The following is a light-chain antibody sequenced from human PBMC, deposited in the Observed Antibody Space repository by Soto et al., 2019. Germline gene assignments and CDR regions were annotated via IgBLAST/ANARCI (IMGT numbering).Light chain of an antibody. CDR1: QFINNK. CDR3: QQYNNWPPWT. V-gene: IGKV3-15*01. CDR2: GAS. Sequence: EIVMTQSPATLSVSPGERATLSCRASQFINNKLAWYQQKPGQAPRLLMYGASTRATGFPARFSGNASGTEFTLTINSLQSEDFALYYCQQYNNWPPWTFGQGTKVEIK. J-gene: IGKJ1*01.